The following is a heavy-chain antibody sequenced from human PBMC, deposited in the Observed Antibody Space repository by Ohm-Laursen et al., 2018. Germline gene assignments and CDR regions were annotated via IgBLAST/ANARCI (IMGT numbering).Heavy chain of an antibody. V-gene: IGHV4-31*11. Sequence: TLSLTCAVSGDSISSGGYYWSWIRQQPGKGLEWIGYIYYSGTTYYNPSLKSRVTISLHTSKNQLSLRLSSVTAADTAVYYCARRTYFDSWGQGTLVTVSS. CDR3: ARRTYFDS. CDR1: GDSISSGGYY. J-gene: IGHJ4*02. CDR2: IYYSGTT.